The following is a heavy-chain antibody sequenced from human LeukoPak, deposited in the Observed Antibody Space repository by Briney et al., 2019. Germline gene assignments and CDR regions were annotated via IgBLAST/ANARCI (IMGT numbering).Heavy chain of an antibody. CDR3: ARDPHDNWNGVDY. CDR1: GFTVSSNY. D-gene: IGHD1-1*01. V-gene: IGHV3-7*01. CDR2: IKEDGSEK. Sequence: GGSLRLSCAASGFTVSSNYMSWVRQAPGKGLEWVANIKEDGSEKYYVDSVKGRFTISRDNAKNSLYLQMNSLRAEDTAVYYCARDPHDNWNGVDYWGQGTLVTVSS. J-gene: IGHJ4*02.